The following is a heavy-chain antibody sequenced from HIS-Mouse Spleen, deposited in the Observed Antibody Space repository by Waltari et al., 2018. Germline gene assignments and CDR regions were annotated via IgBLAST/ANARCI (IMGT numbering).Heavy chain of an antibody. V-gene: IGHV3-21*01. J-gene: IGHJ4*02. CDR3: ARGEASDY. Sequence: EVQLVESGGGLVKPGGSLRLSCAASGFTFSSYSMNWVRQAPGKGLGLVSTISSSSSYIYYAASVKGRFTISRDNAKNSLYLQMNSLRAEDTAVYYCARGEASDYWGQGTLVTVSS. CDR2: ISSSSSYI. CDR1: GFTFSSYS.